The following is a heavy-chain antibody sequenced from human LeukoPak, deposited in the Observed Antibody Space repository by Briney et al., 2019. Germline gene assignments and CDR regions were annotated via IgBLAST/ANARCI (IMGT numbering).Heavy chain of an antibody. D-gene: IGHD4-23*01. CDR2: ISGSGGST. Sequence: LTGGSLRLSCAASGFTSSSYAMNWVRQAPGKGLEWVSTISGSGGSTYYADSVKGRFTISRDNSENTLYLQMNSLRAEDTAVYHCAKDNGGEYYYYYYGMDVWGQGTTVTVSS. J-gene: IGHJ6*02. CDR1: GFTSSSYA. V-gene: IGHV3-23*01. CDR3: AKDNGGEYYYYYYGMDV.